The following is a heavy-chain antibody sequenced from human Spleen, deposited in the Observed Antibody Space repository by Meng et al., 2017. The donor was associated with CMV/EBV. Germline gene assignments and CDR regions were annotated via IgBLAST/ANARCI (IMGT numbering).Heavy chain of an antibody. D-gene: IGHD5-18*01. J-gene: IGHJ4*02. Sequence: GESLKISCAASAFTFSSYAMSWVRQAPGKGLEWVSTISGSDYTTYYADSVKGRFTISRDNSKNKLYLQMNSLRAEDTAVYYCAKKGERRYSYGFYFDDGGQGTLVTVSS. CDR1: AFTFSSYA. V-gene: IGHV3-23*01. CDR3: AKKGERRYSYGFYFDD. CDR2: ISGSDYTT.